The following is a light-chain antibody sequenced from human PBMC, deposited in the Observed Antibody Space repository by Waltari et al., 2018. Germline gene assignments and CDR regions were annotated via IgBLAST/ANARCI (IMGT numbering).Light chain of an antibody. Sequence: QSALTQPASVSGSPGQSITISCTGTSSDVGDYKRVSWYQQHPGKAPKLMIYEVSKRPSGVSDRFSGSESGDMASLTISGLQPEDEAEYFCSSYAGSSKGVFGGGTKVTVL. CDR2: EVS. CDR3: SSYAGSSKGV. V-gene: IGLV2-23*02. CDR1: SSDVGDYKR. J-gene: IGLJ2*01.